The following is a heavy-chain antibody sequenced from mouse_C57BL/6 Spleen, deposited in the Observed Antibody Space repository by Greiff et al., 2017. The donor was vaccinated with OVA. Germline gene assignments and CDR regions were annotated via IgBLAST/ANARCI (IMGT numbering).Heavy chain of an antibody. D-gene: IGHD1-1*01. CDR2: INPSNGGT. CDR1: GYTFTSYW. CDR3: ARFPNYYGSSLWYFDV. J-gene: IGHJ1*03. Sequence: VQLQQSGTELVKPGASVKLSCKASGYTFTSYWMHWVKQRPGQGLEWIGNINPSNGGTNYNEKFKSKATLTVDKSSSTAYMQLSSLTSEDSAVYYCARFPNYYGSSLWYFDVWGTGTTVTVSS. V-gene: IGHV1-53*01.